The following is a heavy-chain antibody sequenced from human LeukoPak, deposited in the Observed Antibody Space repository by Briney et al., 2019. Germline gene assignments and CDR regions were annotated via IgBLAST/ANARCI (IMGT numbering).Heavy chain of an antibody. D-gene: IGHD6-13*01. CDR3: ARWDGYSSSPDY. J-gene: IGHJ4*02. Sequence: ASVNVSYKASGYSFTGYYMHWVRQAPGQGLEWMGWINPHSGDTDYAQKFQGRVTMTRDMSITTTYMELTRLRSDDTAFYYCARWDGYSSSPDYWGQGSLVTVSS. CDR2: INPHSGDT. CDR1: GYSFTGYY. V-gene: IGHV1-2*02.